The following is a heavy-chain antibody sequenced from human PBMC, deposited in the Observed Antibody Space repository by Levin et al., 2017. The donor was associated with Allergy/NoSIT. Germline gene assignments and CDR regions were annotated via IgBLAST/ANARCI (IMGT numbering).Heavy chain of an antibody. Sequence: PGGSLRLSCAASGFTFSSYGMHWVRQAPGKGLEWVAVISYDGSNKYYADSVKGRFTISRDNSKNTLYLQMNSLRAEDTAVYYCAKDQDFSWFGELPMDYWGQGTLVTVSS. D-gene: IGHD3-10*01. CDR2: ISYDGSNK. V-gene: IGHV3-30*18. J-gene: IGHJ4*02. CDR3: AKDQDFSWFGELPMDY. CDR1: GFTFSSYG.